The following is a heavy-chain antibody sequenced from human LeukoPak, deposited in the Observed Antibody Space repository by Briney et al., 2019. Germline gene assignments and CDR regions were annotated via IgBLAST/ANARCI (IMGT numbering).Heavy chain of an antibody. Sequence: PGGSLRLSCAASGFTFSRYSMNWVRQAPGKGLEWVSSISSSSSYIYYADSVKGRFTISRDNAKNSLYLQMNSLRAEDTAVYYCAGGYCSGGSCYSGGWYFDLWGRGTLVTVSS. V-gene: IGHV3-21*01. CDR3: AGGYCSGGSCYSGGWYFDL. CDR2: ISSSSSYI. CDR1: GFTFSRYS. J-gene: IGHJ2*01. D-gene: IGHD2-15*01.